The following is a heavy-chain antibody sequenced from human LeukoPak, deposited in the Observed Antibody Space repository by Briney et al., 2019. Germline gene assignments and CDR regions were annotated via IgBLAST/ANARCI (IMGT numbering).Heavy chain of an antibody. CDR2: IYYTGST. Sequence: SETLSLTCTVSGDSMNNYYWNWIRQPPGKGLEWIGYIYYTGSTNYNPSLKSRVTMSVDTSKNQFSLNLKSVTPEDTAVYYCAKGTTGGDAFDIWGQGTMVTVSS. CDR3: AKGTTGGDAFDI. D-gene: IGHD1-14*01. CDR1: GDSMNNYY. J-gene: IGHJ3*02. V-gene: IGHV4-59*01.